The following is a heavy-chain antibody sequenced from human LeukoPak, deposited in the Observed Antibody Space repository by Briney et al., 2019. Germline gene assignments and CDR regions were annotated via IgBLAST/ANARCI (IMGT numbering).Heavy chain of an antibody. Sequence: GESLQISCKGSGYSFTSYWIGWVRRMPGKGLEWMGIIYPGDSDTRYSPSFQGQVTISADKSISTAYLQWSSLKASDTAMYYCARRYSSSSVDWFDPWGQGTLVTVSS. CDR2: IYPGDSDT. J-gene: IGHJ5*02. D-gene: IGHD6-6*01. V-gene: IGHV5-51*01. CDR1: GYSFTSYW. CDR3: ARRYSSSSVDWFDP.